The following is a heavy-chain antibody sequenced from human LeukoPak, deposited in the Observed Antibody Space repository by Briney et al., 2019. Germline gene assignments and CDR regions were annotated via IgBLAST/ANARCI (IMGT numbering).Heavy chain of an antibody. CDR1: GFTFSNYA. D-gene: IGHD1-1*01. CDR2: ISSAGSYV. V-gene: IGHV3-21*01. CDR3: ASDPGPGWNYYFDY. Sequence: GGSLRLSCAASGFTFSNYAMSWVRQAPGKGPEWVSSISSAGSYVYYADSMKGRFTISRDNAKNSLYLQMNSLRAGDTAVYYCASDPGPGWNYYFDYWGQGTLVTVSS. J-gene: IGHJ4*02.